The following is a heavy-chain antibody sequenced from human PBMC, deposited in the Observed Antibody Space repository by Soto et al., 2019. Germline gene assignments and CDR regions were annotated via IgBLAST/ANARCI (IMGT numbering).Heavy chain of an antibody. V-gene: IGHV3-30*18. CDR1: GFTFSSYG. D-gene: IGHD4-17*01. J-gene: IGHJ4*02. Sequence: QVQLVESGGGVVQPGRSLRLSCAASGFTFSSYGMHWVRQAPGKGLEWVAVISYDGSNKYYADSVKGRFTISRDNSKNTLYLQMNSLRAEDTAVYYCAKDPTTVTTAEDYWGQGTLVTVSS. CDR2: ISYDGSNK. CDR3: AKDPTTVTTAEDY.